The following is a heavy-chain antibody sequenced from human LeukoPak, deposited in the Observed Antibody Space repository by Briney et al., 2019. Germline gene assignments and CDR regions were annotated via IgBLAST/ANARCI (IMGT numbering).Heavy chain of an antibody. Sequence: GGSLGLSCVASGFTFSIYGMHWVRQAPGKGLEWVAFIRYDGSDKYYAESVKGRFTISRDNSKNTLYLLMNSLRAEDTAVYYCAKALSGSPPKPFDYWGQGTLGTVSS. D-gene: IGHD1-26*01. CDR2: IRYDGSDK. V-gene: IGHV3-30*02. J-gene: IGHJ4*02. CDR3: AKALSGSPPKPFDY. CDR1: GFTFSIYG.